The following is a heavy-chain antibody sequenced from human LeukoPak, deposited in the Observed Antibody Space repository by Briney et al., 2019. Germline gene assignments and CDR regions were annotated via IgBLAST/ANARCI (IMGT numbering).Heavy chain of an antibody. CDR1: GYTFTGYY. CDR3: ARSSYYYDSSGYWAEDY. J-gene: IGHJ4*02. D-gene: IGHD3-22*01. V-gene: IGHV1-2*02. Sequence: ASVNVSCKASGYTFTGYYMHWVRQAPGQGLEWMGWINPNSGGTNYAQKFQGRVTMTRDTSISTAYMELSRLRSDDTAVYYCARSSYYYDSSGYWAEDYWGQGTLVTVSS. CDR2: INPNSGGT.